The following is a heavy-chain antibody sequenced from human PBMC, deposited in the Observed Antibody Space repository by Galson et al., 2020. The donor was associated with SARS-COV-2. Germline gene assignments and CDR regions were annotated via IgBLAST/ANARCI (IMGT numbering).Heavy chain of an antibody. J-gene: IGHJ6*02. D-gene: IGHD3-10*01. Sequence: TGTTNYSPSLVSRVTMSVDTSKSQVYLRLNSVTAADTAIYYCARWGARGGDDGLDVWGQGTTVSVS. CDR3: ARWGARGGDDGLDV. CDR2: TGTT. V-gene: IGHV4-59*10.